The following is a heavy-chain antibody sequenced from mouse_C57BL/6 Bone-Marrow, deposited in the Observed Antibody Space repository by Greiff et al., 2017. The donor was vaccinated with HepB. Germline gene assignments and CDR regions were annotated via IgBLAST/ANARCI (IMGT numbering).Heavy chain of an antibody. J-gene: IGHJ4*01. V-gene: IGHV1-82*01. D-gene: IGHD1-1*01. CDR1: GYAFSSSW. CDR3: ARGNYGSLYAMDY. Sequence: QVQLQHSGPELVKPGASVKISCKASGYAFSSSWMNWVKQRPGKGLEWIGRIYPGDGDTNYNGKFKGKATLTADKSSSTAYMQLSSLTSEDSAVYFCARGNYGSLYAMDYWGQGTSVTVSS. CDR2: IYPGDGDT.